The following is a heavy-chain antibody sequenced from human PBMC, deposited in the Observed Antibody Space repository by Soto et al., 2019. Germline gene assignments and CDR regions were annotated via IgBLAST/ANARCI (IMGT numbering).Heavy chain of an antibody. CDR3: ASLAATNLVLVLYDPLEI. J-gene: IGHJ3*02. V-gene: IGHV1-69*12. D-gene: IGHD5-12*01. CDR1: GATLDTFINYG. Sequence: QVQLVQSGAEVKKPGSSVKVSCEASGATLDTFINYGITWVRRAPGQGLEWMGGIIPVFGTAHYAQKFQGRLTISADETTRTAYMELSSLRSKDTAVYYWASLAATNLVLVLYDPLEIWGQGTMVTVSS. CDR2: IIPVFGTA.